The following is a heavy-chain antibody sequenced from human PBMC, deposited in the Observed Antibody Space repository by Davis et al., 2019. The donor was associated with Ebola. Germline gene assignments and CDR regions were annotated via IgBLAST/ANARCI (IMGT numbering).Heavy chain of an antibody. V-gene: IGHV3-21*04. J-gene: IGHJ4*02. Sequence: PGGSLRLSCAASGFTFNSYSMNWVRQAPGKGLEWVSSISSISSYIYYSDSVKGRFTISRHNFVNTLYLQMNSLRDEDTAVYYCANEIRPNDYWGQGTLVTVSS. CDR2: ISSISSYI. CDR3: ANEIRPNDY. CDR1: GFTFNSYS.